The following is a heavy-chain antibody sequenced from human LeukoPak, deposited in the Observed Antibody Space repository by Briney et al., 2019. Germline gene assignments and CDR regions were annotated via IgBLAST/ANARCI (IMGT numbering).Heavy chain of an antibody. CDR2: IRSSSNII. D-gene: IGHD1-14*01. J-gene: IGHJ6*02. Sequence: GGSLRLSCAASGFTFSSYSMNWVRQAPGKGLEWVSYIRSSSNIIYYADSVKGRFTISRDNTKNSLYLQMNSLRAEDTAVYYCAKVSGGGLYYDGMDVWGQGTTVTVSS. V-gene: IGHV3-48*04. CDR1: GFTFSSYS. CDR3: AKVSGGGLYYDGMDV.